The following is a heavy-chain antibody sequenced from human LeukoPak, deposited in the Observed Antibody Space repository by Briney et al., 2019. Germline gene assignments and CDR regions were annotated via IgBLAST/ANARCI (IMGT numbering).Heavy chain of an antibody. D-gene: IGHD3-9*01. CDR2: MNPNSGNT. V-gene: IGHV1-8*01. CDR1: GYTFTSYD. J-gene: IGHJ4*02. Sequence: ASVKVSCKASGYTFTSYDINWVRQAPGQGLEWMGWMNPNSGNTGYAQKFQGRVTMTRNTSISTAYMELSSLRSEDTAVYYCASWYYDILTGYRYLDYWGQGTLVTVSS. CDR3: ASWYYDILTGYRYLDY.